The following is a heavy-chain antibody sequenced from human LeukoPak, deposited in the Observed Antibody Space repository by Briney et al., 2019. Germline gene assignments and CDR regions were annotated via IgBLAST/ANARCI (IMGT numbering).Heavy chain of an antibody. V-gene: IGHV1-69*04. J-gene: IGHJ6*02. CDR1: GGTFSSYA. CDR2: IIPILGIA. Sequence: GASVKVSCKASGGTFSSYAISWVRQAPGQGLEWMGRIIPILGIANYAQKFQGRVTITADKSTSTAYMELSSLGSEDTAVYYCARDGYAYYYYGMDVWGQGTTVTVSS. D-gene: IGHD5-12*01. CDR3: ARDGYAYYYYGMDV.